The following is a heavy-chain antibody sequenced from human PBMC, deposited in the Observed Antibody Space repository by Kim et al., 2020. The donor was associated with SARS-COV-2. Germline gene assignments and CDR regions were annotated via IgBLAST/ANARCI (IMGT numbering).Heavy chain of an antibody. D-gene: IGHD1-26*01. CDR2: IIPIFGTA. CDR1: GGTFSSYA. V-gene: IGHV1-69*13. CDR3: ARVRGPMGPQGLRFDP. J-gene: IGHJ5*02. Sequence: SVKVSCKASGGTFSSYAISWVRQAPGQGLEWMGGIIPIFGTANYAQKFQGRVTITADESTSTAYMELSSLRSEDTAVYYCARVRGPMGPQGLRFDPWGQGTLVTVSS.